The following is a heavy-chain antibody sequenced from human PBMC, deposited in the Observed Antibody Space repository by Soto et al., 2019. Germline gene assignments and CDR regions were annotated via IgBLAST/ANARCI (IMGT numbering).Heavy chain of an antibody. V-gene: IGHV1-69*10. CDR1: GGTFSSYA. D-gene: IGHD3-10*01. CDR2: IIPILGIA. CDR3: ASVGSGSYYYYYGRDV. J-gene: IGHJ6*02. Sequence: ASVKVSCKASGGTFSSYAISWVRQAPGQGLEWMGGIIPILGIANYAQKFQGRVTITADKSTSTAYMELSSLRSEDTAVYYCASVGSGSYYYYYGRDVWGQGTTVTVSS.